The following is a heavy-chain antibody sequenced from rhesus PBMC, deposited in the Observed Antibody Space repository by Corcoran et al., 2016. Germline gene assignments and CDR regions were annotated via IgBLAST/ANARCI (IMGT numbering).Heavy chain of an antibody. V-gene: IGHV4-127*01. D-gene: IGHD6-13*01. CDR3: ARRVIAAASFDY. J-gene: IGHJ4*01. Sequence: QVQLQESGPGLVKPSETLSLTCAVSGYSISSGYGWSWIRQAPGKGLEWIGYIGGSGSTSYNPSLKSRVTISTDTSKNQFSLKLSSVTAADTAVYYCARRVIAAASFDYWGQGVLVTVSS. CDR2: IGGSGST. CDR1: GYSISSGYG.